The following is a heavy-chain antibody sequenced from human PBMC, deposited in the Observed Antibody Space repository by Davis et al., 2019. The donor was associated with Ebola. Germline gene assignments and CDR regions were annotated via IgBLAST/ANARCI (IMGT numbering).Heavy chain of an antibody. Sequence: LKISCAASGFTFSGSAMHWVRQASGKGLEWVGRIRSKANSYATAYAASVKGRFTISRDDSKNTAYLQMNSLKTEDTAVYYCHAGFDYWGQGILVAVSS. J-gene: IGHJ4*02. CDR2: IRSKANSYAT. D-gene: IGHD1-14*01. CDR3: HAGFDY. V-gene: IGHV3-73*01. CDR1: GFTFSGSA.